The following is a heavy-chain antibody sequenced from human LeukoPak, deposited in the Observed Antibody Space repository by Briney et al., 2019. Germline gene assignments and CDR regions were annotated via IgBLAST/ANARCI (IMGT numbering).Heavy chain of an antibody. D-gene: IGHD1-26*01. CDR1: GGSFSGYF. CDR3: ARGRSYYNAFDI. Sequence: SETLSLTCAVYGGSFSGYFWSWIRQPPGRGLEWIGEINHSGSTNYNPSLKSRVTTSVDTSKNQFSLKLSSVTAADTAVYYCARGRSYYNAFDIWGQGTMVTVSS. V-gene: IGHV4-34*01. J-gene: IGHJ3*02. CDR2: INHSGST.